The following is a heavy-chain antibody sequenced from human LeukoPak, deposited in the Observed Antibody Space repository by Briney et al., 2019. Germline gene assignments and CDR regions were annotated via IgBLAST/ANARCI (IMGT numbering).Heavy chain of an antibody. J-gene: IGHJ3*02. CDR1: EFTFSSYG. V-gene: IGHV3-23*01. D-gene: IGHD4-17*01. Sequence: GGSLRLSCAASEFTFSSYGMSWVRQAPGKGLEWVSSISGSGGSTQYADSVQGRFAISRDDSKNTLYLQMNSLRAEDAAVYFCARDPNGDYIGTFDMWGRGTMVSVSS. CDR3: ARDPNGDYIGTFDM. CDR2: ISGSGGST.